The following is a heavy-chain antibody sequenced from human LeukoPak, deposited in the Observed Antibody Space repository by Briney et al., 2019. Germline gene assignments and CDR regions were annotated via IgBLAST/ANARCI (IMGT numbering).Heavy chain of an antibody. CDR3: ALVIGVVTATEYYFDY. CDR1: GFTFSSYA. J-gene: IGHJ4*02. Sequence: HAGGSLRLSCAASGFTFSSYAMSWVRQAPGKGLEWVSTISGSGGSTYYADSMKGRFTISRDNSKNTLYLQMNSLRAEDTAVYYCALVIGVVTATEYYFDYWGQGTLVTVSS. CDR2: ISGSGGST. V-gene: IGHV3-23*01. D-gene: IGHD2-21*02.